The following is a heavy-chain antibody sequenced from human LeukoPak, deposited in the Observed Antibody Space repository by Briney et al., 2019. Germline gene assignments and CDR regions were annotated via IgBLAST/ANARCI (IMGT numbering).Heavy chain of an antibody. CDR3: ARDTYTGSRGEEPDMDV. CDR1: GFTFSSYW. J-gene: IGHJ6*03. V-gene: IGHV3-7*01. Sequence: GGSLRLSCAASGFTFSSYWMSWVRQAPGKGLEWVANIKQDGSEKYYVDSVKGRFTISRDNAKNSLYLQMNSLRAEDTAVYYCARDTYTGSRGEEPDMDVWGKGTTVTVSS. D-gene: IGHD3-10*01. CDR2: IKQDGSEK.